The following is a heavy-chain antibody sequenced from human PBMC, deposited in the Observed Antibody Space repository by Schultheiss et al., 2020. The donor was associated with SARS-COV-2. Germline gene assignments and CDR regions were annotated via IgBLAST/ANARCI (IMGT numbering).Heavy chain of an antibody. CDR2: ISVSISYT. J-gene: IGHJ4*02. CDR3: ARDGGNCNGPTCPGDE. V-gene: IGHV3-11*05. Sequence: GESLKISCAASGFTFSDYSMTWIRQVPGKGLEWVAYISVSISYTDYADSVKGRFTISRDNAKNSLYLQMNSLRVEDTAFYYCARDGGNCNGPTCPGDEWGQGTLVTVSS. CDR1: GFTFSDYS. D-gene: IGHD2-8*01.